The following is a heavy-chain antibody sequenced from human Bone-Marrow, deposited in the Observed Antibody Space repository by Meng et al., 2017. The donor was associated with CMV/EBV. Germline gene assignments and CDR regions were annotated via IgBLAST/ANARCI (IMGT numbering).Heavy chain of an antibody. CDR3: ARTTLVSSGWYG. J-gene: IGHJ4*02. CDR2: INPNSGGT. CDR1: GYTFTGYY. Sequence: CKASGYTFTGYYMHWVRQAPGQGLEWMGWINPNSGGTNYAQKFQGRVTMTRDTSISTAYMELSRLRSDDTAVYYCARTTLVSSGWYGWGQGTLVTVSS. V-gene: IGHV1-2*02. D-gene: IGHD6-19*01.